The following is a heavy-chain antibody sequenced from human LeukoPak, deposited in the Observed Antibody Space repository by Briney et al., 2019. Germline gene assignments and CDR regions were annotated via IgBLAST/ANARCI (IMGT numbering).Heavy chain of an antibody. Sequence: ASVKVSCKASGYTFSSYDINWVRQATGQGLEWMGWMNPNSGNTGYAQKFQGRVTMTRNTSISTAYMELSSLRSEDTAVYYCARVFNRYSYGTPPGYWGHGTLVTVSS. J-gene: IGHJ4*01. CDR1: GYTFSSYD. CDR3: ARVFNRYSYGTPPGY. V-gene: IGHV1-8*01. D-gene: IGHD5-18*01. CDR2: MNPNSGNT.